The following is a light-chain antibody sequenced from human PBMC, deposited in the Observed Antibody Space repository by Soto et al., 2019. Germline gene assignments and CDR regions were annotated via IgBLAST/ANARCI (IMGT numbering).Light chain of an antibody. CDR3: QQTYRFPLT. V-gene: IGKV1-39*01. J-gene: IGKJ4*01. Sequence: DIEMTQSPSSLSASVGDRVNITCRAGQTVISYLHWYQQKPGKAPNLLIYVASYLHTGVPSRFSGSGSGTDFTLTITNVQPEDSATYFCQQTYRFPLTCGGGTKVEIK. CDR1: QTVISY. CDR2: VAS.